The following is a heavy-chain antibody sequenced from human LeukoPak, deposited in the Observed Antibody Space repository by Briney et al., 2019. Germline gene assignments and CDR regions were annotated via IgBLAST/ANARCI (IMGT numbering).Heavy chain of an antibody. V-gene: IGHV3-48*04. CDR3: ARGRSGSRDGFSDY. Sequence: GGSLRLSCAASGFTFTNYGFHWVRQAPGKGLEWVSYISSSGSTICYADSVKGRFTISRDNAKNSLYLQMNSLRAEDTAVYYCARGRSGSRDGFSDYWGQGTLVTVSS. CDR2: ISSSGSTI. D-gene: IGHD5-24*01. CDR1: GFTFTNYG. J-gene: IGHJ4*02.